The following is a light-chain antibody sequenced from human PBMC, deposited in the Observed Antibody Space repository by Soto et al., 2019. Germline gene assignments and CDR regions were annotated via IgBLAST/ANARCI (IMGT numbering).Light chain of an antibody. Sequence: SALTQPRSVAASPGQSVTISCTGTSSDVGGYKYVFWYQQHPGKVPKLMIYDVNKRPSGVPDRFSGSKSGNTASLTISGLQAEDEADYYCCSYAGTYTYVFGTGTKLTVL. V-gene: IGLV2-11*01. CDR3: CSYAGTYTYV. CDR1: SSDVGGYKY. CDR2: DVN. J-gene: IGLJ1*01.